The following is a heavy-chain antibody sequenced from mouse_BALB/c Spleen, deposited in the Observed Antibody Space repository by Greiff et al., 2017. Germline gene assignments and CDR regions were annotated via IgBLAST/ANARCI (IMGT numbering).Heavy chain of an antibody. CDR2: IYPGNSDT. Sequence: EVQLQQSGAELVKPGASVKMSCKASGYTFTSYWMHWVKQRPGQGLEWIGAIYPGNSDTSYNQKFKGKAKLTAVTSTSTAYMELSSLTNEDSAVYYCTPSIYYYGSSYLDYWGQGTSVTVSS. J-gene: IGHJ4*01. V-gene: IGHV1-5*01. CDR1: GYTFTSYW. CDR3: TPSIYYYGSSYLDY. D-gene: IGHD1-1*01.